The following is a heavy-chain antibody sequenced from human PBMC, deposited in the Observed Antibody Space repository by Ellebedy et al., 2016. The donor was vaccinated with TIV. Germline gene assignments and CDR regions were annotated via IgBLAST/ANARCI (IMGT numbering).Heavy chain of an antibody. D-gene: IGHD2-2*02. CDR3: ARASPILDDAFDI. V-gene: IGHV4-4*07. J-gene: IGHJ3*02. CDR2: IYTSGTT. Sequence: GSLRLXXTVSGGSISSYYWSWVRQPAGKGLKWIGRIYTSGTTDYNPSLKSRVTMSLDTSKNQFSLILSSVTAADTAVYYCARASPILDDAFDIWGQGTMVTVSS. CDR1: GGSISSYY.